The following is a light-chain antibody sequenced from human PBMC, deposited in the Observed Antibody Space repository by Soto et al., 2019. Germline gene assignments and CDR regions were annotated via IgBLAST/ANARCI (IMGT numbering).Light chain of an antibody. CDR2: GAF. CDR3: QKYNSAPLT. J-gene: IGKJ4*01. Sequence: EIVMTQSPVTLSVSPGERVTLSCRASQSVSSNLAWYQQKPGQAPSLLIYGAFTRATGIPARFSGTGSGTEFTLTISSLQSEDVAAYYCQKYNSAPLTFGGGTKVDIK. V-gene: IGKV3-15*01. CDR1: QSVSSN.